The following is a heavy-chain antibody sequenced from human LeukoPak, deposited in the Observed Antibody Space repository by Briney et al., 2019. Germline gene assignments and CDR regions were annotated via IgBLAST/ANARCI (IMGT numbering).Heavy chain of an antibody. CDR3: ARDRPILSMGDDAFDI. CDR1: GYTFTGYY. CDR2: INPNSGGT. J-gene: IGHJ3*02. V-gene: IGHV1-2*02. D-gene: IGHD3-16*01. Sequence: GASVKVSCKASGYTFTGYYMHWVRQAPGQGLEWMGWINPNSGGTNYAQKLQGRVTMTTDTSTSTAYMELRSLRSDDTAVYYCARDRPILSMGDDAFDIWGQGTMVTVSS.